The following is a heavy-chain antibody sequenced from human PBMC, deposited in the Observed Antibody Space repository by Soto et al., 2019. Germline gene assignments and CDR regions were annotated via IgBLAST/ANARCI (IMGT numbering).Heavy chain of an antibody. V-gene: IGHV4-31*03. CDR2: IYYLGST. Sequence: QVQLQESGPGLVKPSQTLSLACTVSGGSISSGGYYWSWIRQHPGKGLEWIGYIYYLGSTYYNPSVKSRGTISVDTYKQQFSLKLSSVTAADTAVYYFARFYMVRGVMSAFDIWGQGTMVTVSS. CDR1: GGSISSGGYY. J-gene: IGHJ3*02. D-gene: IGHD3-10*01. CDR3: ARFYMVRGVMSAFDI.